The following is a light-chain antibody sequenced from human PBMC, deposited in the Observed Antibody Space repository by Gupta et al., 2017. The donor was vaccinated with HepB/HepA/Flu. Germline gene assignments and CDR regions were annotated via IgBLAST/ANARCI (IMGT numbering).Light chain of an antibody. CDR3: KQSLQLPWT. V-gene: IGKV2D-29*01. CDR1: QSLLHSSGRPC. CDR2: AVS. J-gene: IGKJ1*01. Sequence: DVVMTQTPLSLSVTPGQPASISCKSSQSLLHSSGRPCFYWFLQKPGHPPQLLIYAVSNRCSGVPERFSGSGSGTDFTLKISRVEAEDAGAYYCKQSLQLPWTFGQGTKVEIK.